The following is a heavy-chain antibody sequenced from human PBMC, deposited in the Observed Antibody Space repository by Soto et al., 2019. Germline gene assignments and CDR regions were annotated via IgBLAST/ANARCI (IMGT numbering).Heavy chain of an antibody. Sequence: GALRLSCAASGFTFSSYGMHWVRQAPGKGLEWVANINQEGRESHYVDSVKGRFTISRDNAKNSLYLQMNSLSVDDTGLYYCVGSNIVSAWGQGTTVTVSS. CDR1: GFTFSSYG. CDR3: VGSNIVSA. J-gene: IGHJ6*02. D-gene: IGHD5-12*01. V-gene: IGHV3-7*01. CDR2: INQEGRES.